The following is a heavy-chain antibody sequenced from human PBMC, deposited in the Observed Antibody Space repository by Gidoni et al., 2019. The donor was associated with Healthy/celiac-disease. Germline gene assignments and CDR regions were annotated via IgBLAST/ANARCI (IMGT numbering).Heavy chain of an antibody. Sequence: EVQLVESGGGLVQPGRSLRLSCAASGFTFDDYAMHWVRQAPGEGLEWVSGISWNSGSIGYADSVKGRFTISRDNAKNSLYLQMNSLRAEDTALYYCAKGQSAYYYYGMDVWGQGTTVTVSS. V-gene: IGHV3-9*01. J-gene: IGHJ6*02. D-gene: IGHD2-2*01. CDR3: AKGQSAYYYYGMDV. CDR2: ISWNSGSI. CDR1: GFTFDDYA.